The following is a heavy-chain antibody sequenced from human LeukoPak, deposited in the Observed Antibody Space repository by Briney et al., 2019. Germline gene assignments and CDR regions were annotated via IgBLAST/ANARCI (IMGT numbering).Heavy chain of an antibody. CDR1: GGSLSTYS. J-gene: IGHJ4*02. CDR2: IYTSGST. D-gene: IGHD6-13*01. Sequence: SETLSLTCSVSGGSLSTYSWTWIRQPAGKGLEWIGRIYTSGSTNYNPSLKSRVTMSVDTSKDQFSLNLSSVTAADTAVYYCARAAAGSSKYDYWGQGILVTVSS. V-gene: IGHV4-4*07. CDR3: ARAAAGSSKYDY.